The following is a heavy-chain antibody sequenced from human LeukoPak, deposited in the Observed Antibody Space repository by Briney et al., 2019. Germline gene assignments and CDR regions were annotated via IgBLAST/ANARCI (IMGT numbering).Heavy chain of an antibody. J-gene: IGHJ6*03. CDR3: ARDFYGDYSHYYYMDV. CDR1: GFTVSSNY. V-gene: IGHV3-66*02. Sequence: QPGGSLRLSCAASGFTVSSNYMSWVRQAPGKGLEWVSVIYSGGSTYYADSVKGRFTISRDNSKNTVYLQMNSLRPEDTAVYYCARDFYGDYSHYYYMDVWGKGTTVTVSS. D-gene: IGHD4-17*01. CDR2: IYSGGST.